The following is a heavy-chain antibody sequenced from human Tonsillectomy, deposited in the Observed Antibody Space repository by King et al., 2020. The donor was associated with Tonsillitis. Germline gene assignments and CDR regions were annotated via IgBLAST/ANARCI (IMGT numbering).Heavy chain of an antibody. Sequence: DVQLVESGGGLVKPGGSLRLSCAASGFTFSNAWMSWVRQAPGKGLEWVGRIKSKTDGGTTDYAAPVKGRFTISRDDSKNTLYLQMNSLKTEDTAVYYCTTVGAAAGTASYYYYYGMDVWGQGTTVTVSS. CDR2: IKSKTDGGTT. D-gene: IGHD6-13*01. V-gene: IGHV3-15*01. CDR3: TTVGAAAGTASYYYYYGMDV. CDR1: GFTFSNAW. J-gene: IGHJ6*02.